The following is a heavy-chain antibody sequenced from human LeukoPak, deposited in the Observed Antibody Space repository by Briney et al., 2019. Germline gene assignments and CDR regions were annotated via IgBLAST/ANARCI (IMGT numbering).Heavy chain of an antibody. V-gene: IGHV1-18*01. J-gene: IGHJ5*02. CDR2: ISAYNGNT. CDR1: GYTFTSYG. CDR3: ARDVEPAAIHWFDP. D-gene: IGHD2-2*02. Sequence: GASVKVSCKASGYTFTSYGISWVRQAPGQGLEWMGGISAYNGNTNYAQKLQGRVTMTTDTSTSTAYMELRSLRSDDTAVYYCARDVEPAAIHWFDPWGQGTLVTVSS.